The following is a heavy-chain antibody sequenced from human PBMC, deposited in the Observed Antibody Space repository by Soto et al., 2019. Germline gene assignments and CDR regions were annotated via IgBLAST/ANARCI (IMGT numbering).Heavy chain of an antibody. CDR1: GFTFSTYC. CDR3: AREGELQHNWFDP. D-gene: IGHD1-7*01. Sequence: QVQLEESGGGVVQPGRSLRLSCAASGFTFSTYCMHWVRQAPGKGLELVAAIWHDGNYKFYADSVKGRFTISRDNSNNTLYPQMNSLGAEDTAVYYCAREGELQHNWFDPWGQGTLVTVST. CDR2: IWHDGNYK. V-gene: IGHV3-33*01. J-gene: IGHJ5*02.